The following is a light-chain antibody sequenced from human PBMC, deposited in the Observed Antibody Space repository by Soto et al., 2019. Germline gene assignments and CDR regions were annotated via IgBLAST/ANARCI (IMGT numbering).Light chain of an antibody. V-gene: IGLV1-40*01. CDR3: QSYDSSLSGYV. J-gene: IGLJ1*01. Sequence: QSVLKRPPSVSGAPGQRVPFPSLGGSSKIGAGYDVHWYQQLPGTAPKLLIYGNSNRPSGVPDRFSGSKSGTSASLAITGLQAEDEADYYCQSYDSSLSGYVFGTGTKVTVL. CDR2: GNS. CDR1: SSKIGAGYD.